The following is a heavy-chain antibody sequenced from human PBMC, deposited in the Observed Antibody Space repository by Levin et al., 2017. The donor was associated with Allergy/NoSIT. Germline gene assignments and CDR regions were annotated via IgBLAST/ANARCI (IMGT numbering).Heavy chain of an antibody. Sequence: NSGGSLRLSCTVSGGSISTYYWSWIRQAPGKGLEWIGCFYDGGSTNFNPSLKSRVTISVDTSKNQLSLKLSSVTAADTAVYYCARECGEEPGRCYFDYWGRGSLVTVSS. V-gene: IGHV4-59*12. CDR3: ARECGEEPGRCYFDY. CDR1: GGSISTYY. J-gene: IGHJ4*02. CDR2: FYDGGST. D-gene: IGHD2-8*02.